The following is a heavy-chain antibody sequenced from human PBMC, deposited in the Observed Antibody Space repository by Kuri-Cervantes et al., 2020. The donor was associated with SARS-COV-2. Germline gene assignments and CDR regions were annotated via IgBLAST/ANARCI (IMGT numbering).Heavy chain of an antibody. Sequence: GESLKISCKGSGYSFTSYWIGWVRQMPGKGLEWMGIIYPGDSDTRYSPSFQGQVTISADKSINTAYLQWSSLKASDTAMYYCARLPPNCSGGSCYDGYYYYGMDVWGQGTTVTVSS. CDR2: IYPGDSDT. CDR1: GYSFTSYW. V-gene: IGHV5-51*01. D-gene: IGHD2-15*01. CDR3: ARLPPNCSGGSCYDGYYYYGMDV. J-gene: IGHJ6*02.